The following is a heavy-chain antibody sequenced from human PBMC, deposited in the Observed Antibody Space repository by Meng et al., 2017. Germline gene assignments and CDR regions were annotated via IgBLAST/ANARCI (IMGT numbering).Heavy chain of an antibody. CDR2: ISGSGGST. Sequence: GGSLRLSCAASGFTFSSYAMSWVRQAPGKGLEWVSAISGSGGSTWYADSVRGRFTISGDNSKNTLYLQMSSLRAEDTAVYFCAKDYGDFLGFWNYWGQGTLVTVSS. D-gene: IGHD4-17*01. J-gene: IGHJ4*02. V-gene: IGHV3-23*01. CDR1: GFTFSSYA. CDR3: AKDYGDFLGFWNY.